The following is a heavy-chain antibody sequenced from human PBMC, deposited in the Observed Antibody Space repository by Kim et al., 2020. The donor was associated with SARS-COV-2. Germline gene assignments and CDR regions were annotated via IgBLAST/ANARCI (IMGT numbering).Heavy chain of an antibody. J-gene: IGHJ6*02. V-gene: IGHV1-18*04. CDR3: ARETQQWLVSYYYYGMDV. D-gene: IGHD6-19*01. CDR1: GYTFTSYG. CDR2: ISAYNGNT. Sequence: ASVKVSCKASGYTFTSYGISWVRQAPGQGLEWMGWISAYNGNTNYAQKLQGRVTMTTDTSTSTAYMELRSLRSDDTAVYYCARETQQWLVSYYYYGMDVWGQGTTVTVSS.